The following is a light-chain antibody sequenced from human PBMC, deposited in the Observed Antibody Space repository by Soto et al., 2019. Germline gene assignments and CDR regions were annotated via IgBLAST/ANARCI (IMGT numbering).Light chain of an antibody. Sequence: DIVMTQSPDSLAVSLGERATINCKSSQSVLHSSNNMNYLAWYQQKPGQPPKLIIYWASTRESGVPDRFSGSGSGTDFSLTISSLQAEDVAVYYCQQYYTTPLTFGGGTKVEIK. CDR2: WAS. CDR3: QQYYTTPLT. V-gene: IGKV4-1*01. CDR1: QSVLHSSNNMNY. J-gene: IGKJ4*01.